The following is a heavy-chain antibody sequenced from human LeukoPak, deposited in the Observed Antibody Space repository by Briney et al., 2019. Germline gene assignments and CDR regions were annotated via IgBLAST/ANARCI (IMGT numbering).Heavy chain of an antibody. CDR3: ARETLLDDSGDRALAPLGT. V-gene: IGHV3-33*01. CDR1: GFTFSAYG. J-gene: IGHJ5*02. D-gene: IGHD4-17*01. CDR2: VWLEGANK. Sequence: GRSLRLSCEASGFTFSAYGMCWVRQAPGKGLEWLAVVWLEGANKYYSDSVKGRFTISRDNSKNTLYLQMNSLRAEDTAVYYCARETLLDDSGDRALAPLGTWGRGTMVTVSS.